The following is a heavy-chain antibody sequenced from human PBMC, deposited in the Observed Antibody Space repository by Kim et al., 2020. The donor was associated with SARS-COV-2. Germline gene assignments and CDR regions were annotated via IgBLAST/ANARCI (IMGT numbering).Heavy chain of an antibody. Sequence: GGSLRLSCAASGFTFSSYSMNWVRQAPGKGLEWVSSISSSSSYIYYADSVKGRFTISRDNAKNSLYLQMNSLRAEDTAVYYCAREWGGYLITMVRGPGRSAGMDVWGQGTTVTVSS. J-gene: IGHJ6*02. V-gene: IGHV3-21*01. D-gene: IGHD3-10*01. CDR2: ISSSSSYI. CDR1: GFTFSSYS. CDR3: AREWGGYLITMVRGPGRSAGMDV.